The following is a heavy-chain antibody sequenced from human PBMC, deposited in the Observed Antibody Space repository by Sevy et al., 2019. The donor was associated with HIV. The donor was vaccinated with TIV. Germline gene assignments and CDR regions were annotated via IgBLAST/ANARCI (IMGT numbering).Heavy chain of an antibody. CDR1: GGTFSSYA. V-gene: IGHV1-69*13. Sequence: ASVKVSCKASGGTFSSYAISWVRQAPGQGLEWMGGIIPIFGTANYAQKFQGRVTITADESTSTAYMELSSLRSEDTAVYYCARGKRGYSSGLPDYWGQGTLVTVSS. CDR3: ARGKRGYSSGLPDY. J-gene: IGHJ4*02. D-gene: IGHD6-19*01. CDR2: IIPIFGTA.